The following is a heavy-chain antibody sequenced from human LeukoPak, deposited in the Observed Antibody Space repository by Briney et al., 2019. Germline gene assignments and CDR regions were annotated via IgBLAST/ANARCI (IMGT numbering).Heavy chain of an antibody. J-gene: IGHJ4*02. Sequence: NESGPALVKPTQTLTLTCSFSGFALSTSGMRVTWIRQPPGKALEWLARIDWDDDKFYSTSLKTRLTISKDTSKNQVVLTMTNMDPVDTATYYCARIPPGGSYAHDYWGQGTLVTVSS. CDR3: ARIPPGGSYAHDY. CDR2: IDWDDDK. V-gene: IGHV2-70*04. D-gene: IGHD3-16*01. CDR1: GFALSTSGMR.